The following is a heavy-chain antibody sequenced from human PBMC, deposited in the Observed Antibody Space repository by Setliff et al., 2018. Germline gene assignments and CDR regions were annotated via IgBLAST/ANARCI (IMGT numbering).Heavy chain of an antibody. J-gene: IGHJ3*02. CDR1: GFTFSGSA. Sequence: GGSLRLSCAASGFTFSGSAMYWVRQASGKGLEWVGRIRSKANSYATLYAASVKGRFIISRDDSKNTAYLQMNSLKTEDTAVYYCTSPRDGYDTFDIWGQGTMVTV. D-gene: IGHD5-12*01. CDR2: IRSKANSYAT. CDR3: TSPRDGYDTFDI. V-gene: IGHV3-73*01.